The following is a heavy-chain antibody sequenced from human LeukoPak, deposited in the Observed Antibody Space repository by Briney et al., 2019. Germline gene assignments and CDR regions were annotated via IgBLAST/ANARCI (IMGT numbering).Heavy chain of an antibody. CDR3: ARGGYYGSGNDFRFDP. CDR1: GGSISNNNW. D-gene: IGHD3-10*01. Sequence: RPSETLSLTCSVSGGSISNNNWWSWVRQSPGKGLEWIGNIYHSGTTHYNPSLKSRATISVDTSKNQFSLKLTSVTAADTAVYFCARGGYYGSGNDFRFDPWGQGTLVTVSS. CDR2: IYHSGTT. V-gene: IGHV4-4*02. J-gene: IGHJ5*02.